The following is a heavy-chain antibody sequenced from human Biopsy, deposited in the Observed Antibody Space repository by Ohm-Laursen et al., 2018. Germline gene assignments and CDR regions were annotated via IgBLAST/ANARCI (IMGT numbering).Heavy chain of an antibody. V-gene: IGHV4-4*07. CDR2: IYTSGSP. CDR1: GDSINNYY. J-gene: IGHJ3*02. CDR3: ARGTGRYYVYGAFDI. Sequence: SETLSLTCTVSGDSINNYYWSWIRQPAGKGLEWIGRIYTSGSPSYNLSLESLVTMSVDTSKNQFSLNLRSVTAADTAVYYCARGTGRYYVYGAFDIWGQGTVVTVSS. D-gene: IGHD1-26*01.